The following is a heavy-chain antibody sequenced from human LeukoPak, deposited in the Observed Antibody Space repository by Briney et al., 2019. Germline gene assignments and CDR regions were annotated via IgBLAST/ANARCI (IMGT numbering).Heavy chain of an antibody. D-gene: IGHD7-27*01. CDR2: IKDDESET. Sequence: GGPLRLSCGTSGFTFNKSWMSWVRQAPGKGPEWVASIKDDESETFHADSVGGRFTISRDNARGTLYVQMNTLRAEDTAVYYCATYTNWVAGDVWGQGTTVTVSS. CDR3: ATYTNWVAGDV. CDR1: GFTFNKSW. V-gene: IGHV3-7*01. J-gene: IGHJ6*02.